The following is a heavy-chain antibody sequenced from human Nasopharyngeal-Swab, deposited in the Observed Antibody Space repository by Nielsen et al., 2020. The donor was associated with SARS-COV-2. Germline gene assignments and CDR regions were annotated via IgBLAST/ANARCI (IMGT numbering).Heavy chain of an antibody. D-gene: IGHD5-12*01. J-gene: IGHJ3*02. CDR2: IYAGNGTT. CDR3: ARGVATVYRHYALDI. V-gene: IGHV1-3*01. CDR1: GYSFTSYV. Sequence: ASVKVSCKASGYSFTSYVLHWVRQAPGQRLEWMGWIYAGNGTTRYSQKFQDRVTITRDTSASTAYMDLSSLRSEDTAIYYCARGVATVYRHYALDIWGQGTMVTVSS.